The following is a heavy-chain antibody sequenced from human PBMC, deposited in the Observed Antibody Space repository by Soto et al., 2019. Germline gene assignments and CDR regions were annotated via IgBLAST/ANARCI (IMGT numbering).Heavy chain of an antibody. CDR1: GYTFTSYD. V-gene: IGHV1-8*01. CDR3: ARDASTKALEY. D-gene: IGHD5-12*01. J-gene: IGHJ4*02. CDR2: MNPNSGNT. Sequence: ASVKVSCKASGYTFTSYDINWVRQATGQGLEWMGWMNPNSGNTVYAQKFQGRVTMTRNTSISTAYMELSSLRSEDTAVYYCARDASTKALEYWGQGTLVTVSS.